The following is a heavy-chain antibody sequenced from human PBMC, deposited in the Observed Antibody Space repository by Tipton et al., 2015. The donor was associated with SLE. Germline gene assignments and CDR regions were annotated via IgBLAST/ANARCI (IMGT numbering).Heavy chain of an antibody. CDR1: GGPFGGYF. CDR2: IYYSGST. V-gene: IGHV4-59*01. Sequence: TLSLTCAVHGGPFGGYFWTWIRQPPGKGLEWIGYIYYSGSTNYNPSLKSRVTISVDTSKNQFSLKLSSVTAADTAVYYCARDRRPTGPRVYYYYYYMDVWGKGTTVTVSS. CDR3: ARDRRPTGPRVYYYYYYMDV. D-gene: IGHD3-10*01. J-gene: IGHJ6*03.